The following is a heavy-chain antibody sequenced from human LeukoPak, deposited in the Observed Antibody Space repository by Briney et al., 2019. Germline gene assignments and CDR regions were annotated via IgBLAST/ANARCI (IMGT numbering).Heavy chain of an antibody. CDR2: IYYSGST. D-gene: IGHD3-22*01. J-gene: IGHJ1*01. Sequence: SETLSLTCTVSGGSISSSSYYWGWIRQPPGKGLEWIGSIYYSGSTYYNPSLKSRITISVDTSKNQFSLKLSSVTAADTAVYYCARGSRGYYYDPTEYFQHWGQGTLVTVSS. CDR1: GGSISSSSYY. CDR3: ARGSRGYYYDPTEYFQH. V-gene: IGHV4-39*07.